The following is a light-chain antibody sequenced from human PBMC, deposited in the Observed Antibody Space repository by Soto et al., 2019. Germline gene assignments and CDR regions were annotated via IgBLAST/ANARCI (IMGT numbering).Light chain of an antibody. J-gene: IGKJ1*01. CDR1: QDIGNN. CDR2: GSS. CDR3: LQHDSFPRT. Sequence: DIQMTQSPSSLSASVGDRVSITCRASQDIGNNLGWYQQKPGEAPKRLIYGSSSLQRGVPSRFSGSGSGTDFTLTIIGLRPEDFATYYCLQHDSFPRTFGQGTKLEIK. V-gene: IGKV1-17*01.